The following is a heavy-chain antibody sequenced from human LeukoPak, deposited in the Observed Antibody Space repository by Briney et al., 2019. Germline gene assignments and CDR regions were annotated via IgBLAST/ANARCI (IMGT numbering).Heavy chain of an antibody. D-gene: IGHD4-17*01. Sequence: SETLSLTCTVSGGSISSYCWSWIRQPPGKGLEWIGYIYYSGSTNYNPSLKSRVTISVDTSKNQFSLKLSSVTAADTAVYYCARVTVPHWYFDLWGRGTLVTVSS. CDR2: IYYSGST. CDR3: ARVTVPHWYFDL. CDR1: GGSISSYC. V-gene: IGHV4-59*01. J-gene: IGHJ2*01.